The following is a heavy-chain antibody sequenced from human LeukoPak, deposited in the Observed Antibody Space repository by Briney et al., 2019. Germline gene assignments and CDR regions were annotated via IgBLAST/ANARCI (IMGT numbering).Heavy chain of an antibody. CDR2: ISGSGGST. CDR3: AKDISPLPAASTSNWSDP. Sequence: GGSLRLSCAASGFTFSSYAMSWVRQAPGKGLEWVSAISGSGGSTYYADSVKGRFTISRDNSKNTLYLQMNSLRAEDTAVYYCAKDISPLPAASTSNWSDPWGQGTLVTVSS. D-gene: IGHD2-2*01. CDR1: GFTFSSYA. J-gene: IGHJ5*02. V-gene: IGHV3-23*01.